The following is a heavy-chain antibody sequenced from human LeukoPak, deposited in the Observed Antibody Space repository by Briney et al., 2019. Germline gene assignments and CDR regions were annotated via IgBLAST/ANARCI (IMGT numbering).Heavy chain of an antibody. CDR3: ARSPHYYDSSGYID. V-gene: IGHV1-8*01. Sequence: ASVKVSCKASGYTFTNYDINWVRQATGQGLEWMGWMNPNNGNAGYAQKFQDKVTMTRDTSISTAYMELSSLRSEDTAVYYCARSPHYYDSSGYIDWGQGTLVTVSS. J-gene: IGHJ4*02. CDR2: MNPNNGNA. D-gene: IGHD3-22*01. CDR1: GYTFTNYD.